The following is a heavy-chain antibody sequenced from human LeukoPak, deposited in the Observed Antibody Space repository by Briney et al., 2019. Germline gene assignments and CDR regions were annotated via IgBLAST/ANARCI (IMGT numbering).Heavy chain of an antibody. D-gene: IGHD6-6*01. CDR1: GGSISSGGYY. Sequence: KASQTLSLTCTVSGGSISSGGYYWSWIRQPPGKGLEWIGHIYYTGSTYYNPSLKSRVTISADRSKNQFSLKLTSVTAADTAVYYCGARRAFDIWGRGTMVTVSS. V-gene: IGHV4-30-2*01. J-gene: IGHJ3*02. CDR2: IYYTGST. CDR3: GARRAFDI.